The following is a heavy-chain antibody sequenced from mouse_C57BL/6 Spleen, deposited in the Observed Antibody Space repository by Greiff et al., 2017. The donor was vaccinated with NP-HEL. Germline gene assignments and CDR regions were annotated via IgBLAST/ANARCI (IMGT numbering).Heavy chain of an antibody. CDR2: IDPEDGDT. J-gene: IGHJ2*01. Sequence: VQLQQSGAELVRPGASVKLSCTASGFNIKDYYMHWVKQRPEQGLEWIGRIDPEDGDTEYAPKFQGKATMNAATSSNTAYLQLSSLTSEDTAVYYSATAYYGSSYYFVYWGQGTTLTVSS. CDR1: GFNIKDYY. V-gene: IGHV14-1*01. CDR3: ATAYYGSSYYFVY. D-gene: IGHD1-1*01.